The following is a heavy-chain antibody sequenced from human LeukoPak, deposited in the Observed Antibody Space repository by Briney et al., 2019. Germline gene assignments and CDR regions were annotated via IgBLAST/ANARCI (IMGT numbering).Heavy chain of an antibody. CDR3: ARAWGSYRFNWFDP. CDR2: IYTSGST. Sequence: SETLSLTCTVSGGSISSYYWSWIRQPAGKGLEWIGRIYTSGSTNYNPSLKSRVTMSVDTSKNQFSLKLSSVTAADTAVYYRARAWGSYRFNWFDPWGQGTLVTVSS. CDR1: GGSISSYY. D-gene: IGHD3-16*02. J-gene: IGHJ5*02. V-gene: IGHV4-4*07.